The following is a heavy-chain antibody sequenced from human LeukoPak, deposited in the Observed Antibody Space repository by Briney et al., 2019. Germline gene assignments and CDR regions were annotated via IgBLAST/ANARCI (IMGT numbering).Heavy chain of an antibody. CDR2: IYHSGST. CDR3: ARDADGDSFDY. D-gene: IGHD5-24*01. J-gene: IGHJ4*02. V-gene: IGHV4-30-2*01. Sequence: PSQTLSLTCTVSGGSISSGGYYWSWIRQPPGKGLEWIGYIYHSGSTYYNPSLKSRVTISVDRSKNQFSLKLSSVTAADTAVYYCARDADGDSFDYWGQGTLVTVSS. CDR1: GGSISSGGYY.